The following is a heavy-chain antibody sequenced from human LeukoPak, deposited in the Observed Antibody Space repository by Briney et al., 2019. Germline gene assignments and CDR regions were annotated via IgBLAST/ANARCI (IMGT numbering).Heavy chain of an antibody. J-gene: IGHJ4*02. V-gene: IGHV4-4*02. Sequence: PSETLSLTCAVSGGSISSNNWWGWVRQPPGKGLEWIGEIYYSGSPNYNPSLKSRVTISVDKSRNHFSLNLSSVTDADTAVYYCARVNINNWHSCDYWGQGTLVTASS. CDR3: ARVNINNWHSCDY. D-gene: IGHD1-1*01. CDR1: GGSISSNNW. CDR2: IYYSGSP.